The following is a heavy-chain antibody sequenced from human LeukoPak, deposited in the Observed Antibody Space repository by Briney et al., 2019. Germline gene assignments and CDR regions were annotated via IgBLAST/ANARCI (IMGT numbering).Heavy chain of an antibody. CDR2: IYHSGST. V-gene: IGHV4-4*02. CDR3: AELGITMIGGG. D-gene: IGHD3-10*02. Sequence: SETLSLTCAVSGGSISSSNWWSWVRKPPGKGLEWIGEIYHSGSTNYNPSLKSRVTISVDTSKNQFSLKLSSVTAADTAVYYCAELGITMIGGGWGKGTTVTISS. J-gene: IGHJ6*04. CDR1: GGSISSSNW.